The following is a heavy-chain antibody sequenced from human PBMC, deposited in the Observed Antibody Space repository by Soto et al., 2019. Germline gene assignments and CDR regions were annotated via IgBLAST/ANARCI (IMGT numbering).Heavy chain of an antibody. CDR2: INPSGGST. J-gene: IGHJ4*02. CDR1: GYTFTSYY. V-gene: IGHV1-46*01. CDR3: ARDGDSSSWDDTKFDY. Sequence: ASVKVSCKASGYTFTSYYMHWVRQAPGQGLEWMGIINPSGGSTSYAQKFQGRVTMTRDTSTSTVYMELSSLRSEDTAVYYCARDGDSSSWDDTKFDYWGQGTLVTVSS. D-gene: IGHD6-13*01.